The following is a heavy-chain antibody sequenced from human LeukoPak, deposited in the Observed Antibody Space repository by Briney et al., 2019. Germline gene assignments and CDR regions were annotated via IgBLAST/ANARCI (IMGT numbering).Heavy chain of an antibody. CDR3: ARAYESRYDSHKIGY. D-gene: IGHD3-3*01. V-gene: IGHV3-30*04. Sequence: PGRSLRLSCAASGFTFNNYAIHWVRQAPGKGLEWEGVISYDGGDKFYVDSVKGRFTISRDNPKSTLYLQMNSLRVEDTAVYYCARAYESRYDSHKIGYRGQGTLVTVSS. J-gene: IGHJ4*02. CDR2: ISYDGGDK. CDR1: GFTFNNYA.